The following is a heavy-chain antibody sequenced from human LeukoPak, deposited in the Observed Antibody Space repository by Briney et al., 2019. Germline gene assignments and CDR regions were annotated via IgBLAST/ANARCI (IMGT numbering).Heavy chain of an antibody. D-gene: IGHD3-22*01. CDR3: ARNYDSLGGMDV. CDR1: GFTFSNYY. CDR2: ISRSGNVI. J-gene: IGHJ6*02. Sequence: PGGPLRLSCAASGFTFSNYYMSWIRQAPGKGMDWVSYISRSGNVIYYADSVKGRFTISRGNAKNSLYLQMNSLRAEDTAVYYCARNYDSLGGMDVWGQGTTVTVSS. V-gene: IGHV3-11*01.